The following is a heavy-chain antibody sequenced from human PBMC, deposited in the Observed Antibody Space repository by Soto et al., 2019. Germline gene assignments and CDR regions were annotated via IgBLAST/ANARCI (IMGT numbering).Heavy chain of an antibody. J-gene: IGHJ5*02. Sequence: EVQLLESGGGLVQPGGSLRLSCAASGFTFSSYAMSWVRQAPGKGLEWVSAISGSGGSTYYADSVKGRFTISRDNSKNTLYLQMNSLKAEDTAVYYCAKGQQWLDWFDPWGQGTLVTVSS. CDR3: AKGQQWLDWFDP. D-gene: IGHD6-19*01. V-gene: IGHV3-23*01. CDR1: GFTFSSYA. CDR2: ISGSGGST.